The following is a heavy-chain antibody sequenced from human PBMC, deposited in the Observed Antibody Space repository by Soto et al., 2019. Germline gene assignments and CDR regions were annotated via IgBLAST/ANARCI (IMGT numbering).Heavy chain of an antibody. D-gene: IGHD4-17*01. CDR2: LYYSGIT. V-gene: IGHV4-39*07. J-gene: IGHJ4*02. Sequence: SEPLSLTCTVSGCSISSSIFYWHCIRWTLGMGMDCIGSLYYSGITYFNPSLKCLFTISVDTFNNQFSLKVSSVTGVVTAVYYCVRFYGDYEEYWGQGTLVTVSS. CDR1: GCSISSSIFY. CDR3: VRFYGDYEEY.